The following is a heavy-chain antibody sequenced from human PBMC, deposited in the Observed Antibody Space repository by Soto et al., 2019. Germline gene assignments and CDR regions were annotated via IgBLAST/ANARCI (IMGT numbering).Heavy chain of an antibody. J-gene: IGHJ4*02. CDR1: GFTFSSYE. CDR2: ISSSGSSI. D-gene: IGHD2-21*02. CDR3: AREKAYCGGDCNDY. Sequence: PGGSLRLSCAASGFTFSSYEMNWVRQAPGKGLEWVSYISSSGSSIGYADAVKGRFSVSRDNAKNSLYLQMNSLRAEDTAVYYCAREKAYCGGDCNDYWGQGTLVTVSS. V-gene: IGHV3-48*03.